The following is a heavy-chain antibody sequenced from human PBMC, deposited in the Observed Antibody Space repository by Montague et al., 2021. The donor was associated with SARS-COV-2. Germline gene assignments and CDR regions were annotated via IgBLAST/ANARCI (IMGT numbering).Heavy chain of an antibody. D-gene: IGHD3-22*01. CDR2: INHSGST. V-gene: IGHV4-34*01. CDR1: GGSFSDYY. Sequence: SETLSLTCAVYGGSFSDYYWSWIRQPPGKGLEWIGEINHSGSTNXNPSLKSRVTISVDTSKNQFSLKLSSVTAADTAVYYCARVAGGYYHDSSAYFDYWGQGSLVTVSS. J-gene: IGHJ4*02. CDR3: ARVAGGYYHDSSAYFDY.